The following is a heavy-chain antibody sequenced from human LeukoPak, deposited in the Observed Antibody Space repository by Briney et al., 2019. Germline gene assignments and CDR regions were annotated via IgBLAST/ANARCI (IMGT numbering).Heavy chain of an antibody. CDR1: GGSISSGSYS. J-gene: IGHJ6*04. V-gene: IGHV4-61*02. CDR3: ARAKYYDSSGYPPKLDV. CDR2: SYTNGST. Sequence: SQTLSLTCTVSGGSISSGSYSWSSIRQPAVKGLGWTGRSYTNGSTNYNHSLKSRVTISVDTSKNQFSLKLSSVTAADTAVYYCARAKYYDSSGYPPKLDVWGKGTTVTVSS. D-gene: IGHD3-22*01.